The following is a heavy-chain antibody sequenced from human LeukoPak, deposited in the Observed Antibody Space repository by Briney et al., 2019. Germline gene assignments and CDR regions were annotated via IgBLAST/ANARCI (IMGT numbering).Heavy chain of an antibody. V-gene: IGHV3-23*01. CDR2: ISASGGTT. D-gene: IGHD3-9*01. Sequence: GGSLRLSCAASEFTFSSYAMSWLRQAPGKGLDWVSCISASGGTTYYADSVKGRFTISRDNSRNTLYLQMNSLRAEDTAVYYCAKDLTGHTTPLFDYWGQGTLVIVSS. J-gene: IGHJ4*02. CDR3: AKDLTGHTTPLFDY. CDR1: EFTFSSYA.